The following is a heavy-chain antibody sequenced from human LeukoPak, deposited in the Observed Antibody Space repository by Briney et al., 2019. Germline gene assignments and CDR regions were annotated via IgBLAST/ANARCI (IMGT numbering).Heavy chain of an antibody. D-gene: IGHD5-18*01. CDR3: ARRMDGYVDY. V-gene: IGHV4-39*01. J-gene: IGHJ4*02. CDR2: IYYSGST. CDR1: GGSISSSSYY. Sequence: SETLSLTCTVSGGSISSSSYYWGWIRQPPGKGLEWIGSIYYSGSTYYNPSLKSRVTISVDTSKNQSSLKLSSVTAADTAVYYCARRMDGYVDYWGQGTLVTVSS.